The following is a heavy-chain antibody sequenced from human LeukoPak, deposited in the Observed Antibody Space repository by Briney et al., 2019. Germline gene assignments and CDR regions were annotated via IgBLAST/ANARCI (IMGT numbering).Heavy chain of an antibody. D-gene: IGHD3-3*01. V-gene: IGHV4-39*07. Sequence: ASETLSLTCTVSGGSISSSSYYWGWIRQPPGKGLEWIGSIYYSGSTYYNPSLKSRVTISVDTSKNQFSLKLSSVTAADTAVYYCASRYDFWSGYHADWGQGTLVTVSS. CDR2: IYYSGST. CDR1: GGSISSSSYY. CDR3: ASRYDFWSGYHAD. J-gene: IGHJ4*02.